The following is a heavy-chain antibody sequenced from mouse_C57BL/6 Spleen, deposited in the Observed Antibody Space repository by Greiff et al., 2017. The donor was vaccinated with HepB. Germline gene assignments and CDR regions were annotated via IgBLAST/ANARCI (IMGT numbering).Heavy chain of an antibody. CDR2: INYDGSST. D-gene: IGHD1-1*01. Sequence: EVQVVESEGGLVQPGSSMKLSCTASGFTFSDYYMAWVRQVPEKGLEWVANINYDGSSTYYLDSLKSRFIISRDNAKNILYLQMSSLKSEDTATYYCARESSSYYGSSPFAYWGQGTLVTVSA. J-gene: IGHJ3*01. CDR3: ARESSSYYGSSPFAY. CDR1: GFTFSDYY. V-gene: IGHV5-16*01.